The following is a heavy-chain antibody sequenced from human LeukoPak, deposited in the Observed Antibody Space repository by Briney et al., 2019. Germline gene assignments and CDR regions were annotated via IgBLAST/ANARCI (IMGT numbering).Heavy chain of an antibody. Sequence: ASVKVSCKASGGTFSSYTISWVRRAPGQGLEWMGWISAYNGNTNYAQKLQGRVTMTTDTSTSTAYMELRSLRSDDTAVYYCASVGGYSYGEHDAFDIWGQGTMVTVSS. J-gene: IGHJ3*02. D-gene: IGHD5-18*01. V-gene: IGHV1-18*01. CDR2: ISAYNGNT. CDR1: GGTFSSYT. CDR3: ASVGGYSYGEHDAFDI.